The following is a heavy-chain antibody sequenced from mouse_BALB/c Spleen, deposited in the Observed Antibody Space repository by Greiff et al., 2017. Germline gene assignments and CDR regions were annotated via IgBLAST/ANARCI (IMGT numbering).Heavy chain of an antibody. CDR1: GYTFTSYW. CDR3: ARSHYGNFDY. J-gene: IGHJ2*01. D-gene: IGHD2-1*01. Sequence: VKLQESGAELAKPGASVKMSCKASGYTFTSYWMHWVKQRPGQGLEWIGYINPSTGYTEYNQKFKDKATLTADKSSSTAYMQLSSLTSEDSAVYYCARSHYGNFDYWGQGTTLTVSS. CDR2: INPSTGYT. V-gene: IGHV1-7*01.